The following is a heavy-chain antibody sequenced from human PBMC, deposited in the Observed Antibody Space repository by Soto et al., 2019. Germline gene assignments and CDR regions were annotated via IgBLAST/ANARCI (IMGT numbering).Heavy chain of an antibody. Sequence: QVQLQESGPGLVKPSDTLSLTCTVSGGSISSYYWSWIRQPPGKGLEWIGYIYYSGSTNYNPSLKSRLTISVDTSKNQFSLKLSSVTAADTAVYYCAITYYYDSSGSFGDYWGQGTLVTVSS. CDR2: IYYSGST. CDR3: AITYYYDSSGSFGDY. D-gene: IGHD3-22*01. J-gene: IGHJ4*02. V-gene: IGHV4-59*07. CDR1: GGSISSYY.